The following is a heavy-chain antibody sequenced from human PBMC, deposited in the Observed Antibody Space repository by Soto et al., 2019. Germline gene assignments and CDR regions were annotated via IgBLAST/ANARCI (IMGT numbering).Heavy chain of an antibody. CDR2: IDYRGNA. J-gene: IGHJ4*02. CDR1: DDSINSDKYY. CDR3: ARLEGLATISYYFDF. Sequence: QLQLQESGPGLVKPSETLSLTCSVSDDSINSDKYYWGWIRQPPGKGLEWIGSIDYRGNAYYTPSLQTRGTISLDKSRSQSSLKLNSVTAAASAVYFCARLEGLATISYYFDFWGPGALVTVSS. D-gene: IGHD3-9*01. V-gene: IGHV4-39*01.